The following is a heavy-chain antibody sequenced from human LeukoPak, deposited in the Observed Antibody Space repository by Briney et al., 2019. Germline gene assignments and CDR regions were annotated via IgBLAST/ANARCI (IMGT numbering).Heavy chain of an antibody. CDR2: INLNSGDT. V-gene: IGHV1-2*02. CDR1: GYTFAGFH. Sequence: GASVKVSCKASGYTFAGFHMHWVRQAPGQGLEWMGWINLNSGDTDYTQKFQGRVTMTRDTSISTAYMELSRLTSDDTAVYYCARDQPALDYWGQGTLVTVSS. CDR3: ARDQPALDY. J-gene: IGHJ4*02.